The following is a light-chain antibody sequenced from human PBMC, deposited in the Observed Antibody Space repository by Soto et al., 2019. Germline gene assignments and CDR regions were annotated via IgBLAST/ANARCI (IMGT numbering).Light chain of an antibody. V-gene: IGLV2-11*01. CDR3: SAYAGRYIYV. CDR1: SSDVGAHDY. J-gene: IGLJ1*01. Sequence: QSVLTQPRSVSGSPGQSVTISCTGASSDVGAHDYVSWYQQHPGKAPKLMIYDVTKRPSGVPDRFSGSKSGNTASLTISGLQAEDEADYYCSAYAGRYIYVFGTGTKVTVL. CDR2: DVT.